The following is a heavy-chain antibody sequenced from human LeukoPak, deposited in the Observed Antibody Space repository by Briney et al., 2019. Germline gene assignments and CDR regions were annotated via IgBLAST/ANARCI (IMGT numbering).Heavy chain of an antibody. CDR2: IQEDGSAT. Sequence: PGGSLRLSCAASGFIFSNYYMGWVRQAPGKGLEWVANIQEDGSATYYVDSVKGRFTVSRDNSRNTLYLQMNSLRPEDTAVYYCAKDRSTYNVLTGYQDYWGQGTLVTVSS. CDR3: AKDRSTYNVLTGYQDY. CDR1: GFIFSNYY. V-gene: IGHV3-7*01. J-gene: IGHJ4*02. D-gene: IGHD3-9*01.